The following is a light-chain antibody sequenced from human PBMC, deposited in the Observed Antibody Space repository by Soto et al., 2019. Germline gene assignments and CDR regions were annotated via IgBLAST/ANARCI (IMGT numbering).Light chain of an antibody. CDR3: QQLNRTPRT. Sequence: IQLTESPSSLSAFVRARVTITCRACQGISSHLAWYQQNPGKAPKLLIYAASTLQSGVPSRFSGSGSGTDFTLTISSLQPEDFATYYCQQLNRTPRTFGQGTKVDIK. CDR1: QGISSH. V-gene: IGKV1-9*01. J-gene: IGKJ1*01. CDR2: AAS.